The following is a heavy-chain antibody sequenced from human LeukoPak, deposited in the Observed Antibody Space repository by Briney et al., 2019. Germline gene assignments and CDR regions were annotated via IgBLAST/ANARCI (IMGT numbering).Heavy chain of an antibody. J-gene: IGHJ4*02. CDR1: GFTFSSYA. CDR3: ASGITMIVVVH. Sequence: GGSLRLSCAASGFTFSSYAMHWVRQAPGKGREGGAVISYDGSNKYCADSVKGRFTISRDDSKNTLYLQMNSLRAEDTAVYYCASGITMIVVVHWGQGTLVTVSS. D-gene: IGHD3-22*01. V-gene: IGHV3-30*01. CDR2: ISYDGSNK.